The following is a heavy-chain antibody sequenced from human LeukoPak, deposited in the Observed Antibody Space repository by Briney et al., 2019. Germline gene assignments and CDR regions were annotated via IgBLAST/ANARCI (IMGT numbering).Heavy chain of an antibody. Sequence: ASVKVSCKVSGYTLTELSMHWVRQAPGKGLEWMGGFDPEDGETIYAQKFQGRVTMTEDTSADTAYMELSSLRSEDTAVYYCATYVWGSYRPFDYWGQGTLVTVSS. V-gene: IGHV1-24*01. CDR2: FDPEDGET. CDR1: GYTLTELS. CDR3: ATYVWGSYRPFDY. J-gene: IGHJ4*02. D-gene: IGHD3-16*02.